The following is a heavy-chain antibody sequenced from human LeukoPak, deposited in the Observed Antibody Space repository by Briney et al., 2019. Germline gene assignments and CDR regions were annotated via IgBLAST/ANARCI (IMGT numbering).Heavy chain of an antibody. D-gene: IGHD2-21*02. CDR2: ISGRGGST. J-gene: IGHJ6*02. CDR1: GFTFSDYA. CDR3: AKGFLLAYCGGDCYSAYYGMDV. V-gene: IGHV3-23*01. Sequence: GGSLRLSCAASGFTFSDYAMSWVRQAPGKGLEWVSIISGRGGSTYYADSVKGRFTISRDNSKNTLYLQMNSLRAEDTAVYYCAKGFLLAYCGGDCYSAYYGMDVWGQGTTVTVSS.